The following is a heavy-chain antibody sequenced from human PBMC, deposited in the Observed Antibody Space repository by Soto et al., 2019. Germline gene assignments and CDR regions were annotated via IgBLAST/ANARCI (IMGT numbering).Heavy chain of an antibody. CDR3: AHTVPRGSFWEAINY. J-gene: IGHJ4*02. Sequence: SGPTLVNPTQTLTLTCTVSGSSLMTNGVGVGWFRQPPGKALEWLALIYRDDDRRYRPSLKSRVTITKDNTKNQVFLTMTNMDPMDTGTYYCAHTVPRGSFWEAINYWGQGSLVSVSS. CDR1: GSSLMTNGVG. D-gene: IGHD3-10*01. CDR2: IYRDDDR. V-gene: IGHV2-5*02.